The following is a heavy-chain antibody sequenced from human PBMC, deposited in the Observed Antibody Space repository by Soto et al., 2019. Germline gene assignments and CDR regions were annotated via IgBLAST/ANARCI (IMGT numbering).Heavy chain of an antibody. CDR3: SYGSSFDY. J-gene: IGHJ4*02. V-gene: IGHV4-61*01. CDR1: GASLRSGSYY. D-gene: IGHD3-10*01. CDR2: ISHSGRT. Sequence: PSETLSLTCTASGASLRSGSYYWSWIRQPPGKGLEWIGYISHSGRTNYDPSLKSRLTMSVDTSQNQFSLQLNSVTAADTAVYYCSYGSSFDYWGQGTLVTVSS.